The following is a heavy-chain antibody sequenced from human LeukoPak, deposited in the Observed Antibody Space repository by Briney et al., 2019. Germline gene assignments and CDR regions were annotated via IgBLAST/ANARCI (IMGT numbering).Heavy chain of an antibody. V-gene: IGHV1-69*01. CDR3: AGSQSSSSISLTRYYYYYYYMDV. J-gene: IGHJ6*03. CDR2: IIPIFGTA. Sequence: SVKVSCKASGGTFSSYAISWVRQAPGQGREWMGGIIPIFGTANYAQKFQGRVTITADESTSTAYMELSSLSSEDTAVYYCAGSQSSSSISLTRYYYYYYYMDVWGEGTTVTVSS. D-gene: IGHD2-2*01. CDR1: GGTFSSYA.